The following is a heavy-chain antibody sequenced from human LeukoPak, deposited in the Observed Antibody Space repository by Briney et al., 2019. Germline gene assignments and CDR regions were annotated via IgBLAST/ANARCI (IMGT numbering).Heavy chain of an antibody. D-gene: IGHD1-1*01. J-gene: IGHJ4*02. Sequence: SETLSLTCTVSGGSISSYYWSWIRQPPGKGLEWIGEINHSGSTNYNPSLKSRVTISVDTSKNQFSLKLSSVTAADTAVYYCARERGRTYPRNYFDYWGQGTLVTVSS. CDR1: GGSISSYY. CDR2: INHSGST. V-gene: IGHV4-34*01. CDR3: ARERGRTYPRNYFDY.